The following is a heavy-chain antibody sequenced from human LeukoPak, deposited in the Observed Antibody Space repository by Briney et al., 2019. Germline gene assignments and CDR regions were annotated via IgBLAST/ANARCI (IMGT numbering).Heavy chain of an antibody. V-gene: IGHV1-2*02. CDR3: ARVWYSSGWYEDY. CDR2: INPNSGGT. CDR1: GYTFTGCY. J-gene: IGHJ4*02. D-gene: IGHD6-19*01. Sequence: ASVKVSCKASGYTFTGCYMHWARQAPGQGLEWMGWINPNSGGTNYAQKLQGRVTMTTDTSTSTAYMELRSLRSDDTAVYYCARVWYSSGWYEDYWGQGTLVTVSS.